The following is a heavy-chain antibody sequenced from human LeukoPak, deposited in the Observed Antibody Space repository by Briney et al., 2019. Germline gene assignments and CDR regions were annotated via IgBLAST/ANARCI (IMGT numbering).Heavy chain of an antibody. CDR1: GFIFKNYQ. J-gene: IGHJ4*02. CDR3: ARGAEYSGAWCQDY. CDR2: ISISGNTI. Sequence: GGSLRLSCAASGFIFKNYQMTWFRQAPGKGLEWLSYISISGNTIYYADSVEGRFSISRDNAESSVYLQMNSLRAEDTAVYYCARGAEYSGAWCQDYWGQGTPVTVSS. D-gene: IGHD6-19*01. V-gene: IGHV3-11*04.